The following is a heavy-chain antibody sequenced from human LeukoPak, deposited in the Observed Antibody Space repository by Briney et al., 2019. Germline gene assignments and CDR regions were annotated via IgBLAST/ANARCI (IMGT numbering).Heavy chain of an antibody. CDR2: IIPILGIA. J-gene: IGHJ5*02. V-gene: IGHV1-69*04. CDR1: GGTFSSYA. CDR3: ARTRGDPFPFDP. D-gene: IGHD3-10*01. Sequence: ASVKVSRKASGGTFSSYAISWVRQAPGQGLEWMGRIIPILGIANYAQKFQGRVTITADKSTSTAYMELSSLRSEDTAVYYCARTRGDPFPFDPWGQGTLVTVSS.